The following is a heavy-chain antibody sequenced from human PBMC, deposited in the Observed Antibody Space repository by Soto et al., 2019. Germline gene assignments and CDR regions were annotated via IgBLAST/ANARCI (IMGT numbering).Heavy chain of an antibody. J-gene: IGHJ1*01. CDR1: GYTFSTND. Sequence: HVQLVQSGAEVKKPGASVKVSCKASGYTFSTNDINWVRQATGQGLEWMGWMNPNSGDTGFAQKFQGRVTMTRNTAISTAYMELSSLRSEDTAVYYCVRGGDYLRYFQHWGQGTLVTVSS. D-gene: IGHD3-22*01. V-gene: IGHV1-8*02. CDR2: MNPNSGDT. CDR3: VRGGDYLRYFQH.